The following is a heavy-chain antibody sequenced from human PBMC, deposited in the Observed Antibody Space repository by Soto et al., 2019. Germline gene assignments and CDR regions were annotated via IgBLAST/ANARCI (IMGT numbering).Heavy chain of an antibody. Sequence: QVQLQESGPGLVKTSQTLSLTCTVSGGSISSGGYYWSWIRQHPGKGLEWIGYIYYSGSTYYNPSLNSRFTIAVDTSKNQFSLKLSSVTAADTAMYYCARLSYDDSSGYLSHWGQGTLVTVSS. CDR3: ARLSYDDSSGYLSH. CDR1: GGSISSGGYY. V-gene: IGHV4-31*03. CDR2: IYYSGST. D-gene: IGHD3-22*01. J-gene: IGHJ1*01.